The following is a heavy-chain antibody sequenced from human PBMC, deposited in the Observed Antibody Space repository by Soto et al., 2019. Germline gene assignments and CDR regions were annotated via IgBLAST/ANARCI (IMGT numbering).Heavy chain of an antibody. CDR2: TYYRSKWYN. Sequence: KQSQTLSLTCAISGDSVSSNSAAWNWIRQSPSRGLEWLGRTYYRSKWYNDYAVSVKSRITINPDTSKNQFSLQLNSVTPEDTAVYYCARDLDYYDSSGYRHENFDYWGQGTLVTVSS. CDR3: ARDLDYYDSSGYRHENFDY. CDR1: GDSVSSNSAA. V-gene: IGHV6-1*01. J-gene: IGHJ4*02. D-gene: IGHD3-22*01.